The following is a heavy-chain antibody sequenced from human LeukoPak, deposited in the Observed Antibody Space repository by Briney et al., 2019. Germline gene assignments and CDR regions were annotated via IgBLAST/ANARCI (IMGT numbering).Heavy chain of an antibody. CDR2: ISYDGSNK. CDR1: GFTFSSYA. CDR3: ARNWFDP. V-gene: IGHV3-30*14. Sequence: GGSLRLSCAASGFTFSSYAMHWVRQAPGKGLEWVAVISYDGSNKYYADSVKGRFTISRDNSKNTVYLQMNSLRFEDTAMYYCARNWFDPWGQGTLVTVSS. J-gene: IGHJ5*02.